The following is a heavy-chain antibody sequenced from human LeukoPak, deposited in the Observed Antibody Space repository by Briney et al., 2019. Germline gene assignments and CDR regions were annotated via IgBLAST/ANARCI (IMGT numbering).Heavy chain of an antibody. CDR1: GYTFTISG. CDR3: ARSKFRYSSSANWFDP. Sequence: GASVKVSCKASGYTFTISGSSWGRQAPGQGLEWMGWINAYNGNRNYAQKLQGRVTMTPDTSTSTAYMELRSLRSDDTAVYYCARSKFRYSSSANWFDPWGQGTLVTVSS. D-gene: IGHD6-6*01. V-gene: IGHV1-18*01. J-gene: IGHJ5*02. CDR2: INAYNGNR.